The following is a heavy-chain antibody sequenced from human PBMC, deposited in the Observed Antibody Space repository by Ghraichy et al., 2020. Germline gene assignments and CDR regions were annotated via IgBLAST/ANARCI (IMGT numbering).Heavy chain of an antibody. J-gene: IGHJ3*02. CDR2: ISGSGGST. CDR3: AKYDSSGYFPTAVLNAFDI. Sequence: AGSLRLSCAASGFTFSSYAMSWVRQAPGKGLEWVSAISGSGGSTYYADSVKGRFTISRDNSKNTLYLQMNSLRAEDTAVYYCAKYDSSGYFPTAVLNAFDIWGQGTMVTVSS. V-gene: IGHV3-23*01. CDR1: GFTFSSYA. D-gene: IGHD3-22*01.